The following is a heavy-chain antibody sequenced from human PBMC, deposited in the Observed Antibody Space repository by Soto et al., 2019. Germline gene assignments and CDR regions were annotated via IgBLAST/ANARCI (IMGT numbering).Heavy chain of an antibody. CDR1: GFTFNTYA. Sequence: PGGSLRLSCAASGFTFNTYAMHWVRQAPGKGLEWVAVLSYDGNIKYYAASVKGRSTISRDNSKNTVYLQMNSLRTEDTALYYCARAGSSSWDMDVWGQGTTVTVSS. CDR3: ARAGSSSWDMDV. D-gene: IGHD6-13*01. V-gene: IGHV3-30-3*01. CDR2: LSYDGNIK. J-gene: IGHJ6*02.